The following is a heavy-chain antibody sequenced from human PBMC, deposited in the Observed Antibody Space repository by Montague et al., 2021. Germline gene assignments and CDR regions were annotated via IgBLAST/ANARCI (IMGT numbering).Heavy chain of an antibody. CDR2: VNHSGTA. CDR3: AKERALVRAARTLVAFDL. V-gene: IGHV4-59*12. D-gene: IGHD2-15*01. J-gene: IGHJ3*01. Sequence: SETLSLTCTVSGGSFSVCYWSWLRQPPRRGLEWISVVNHSGTANYNPSLKSRVSISVDTSKNQFTLNLKSVTAADTAMYYCAKERALVRAARTLVAFDLWGQGTMVTVSS. CDR1: GGSFSVCY.